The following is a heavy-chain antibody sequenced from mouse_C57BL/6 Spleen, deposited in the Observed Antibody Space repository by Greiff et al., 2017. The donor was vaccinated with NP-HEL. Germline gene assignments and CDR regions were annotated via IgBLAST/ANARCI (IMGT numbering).Heavy chain of an antibody. CDR2: ISSGGSYT. J-gene: IGHJ2*01. Sequence: EVHLVESGGDLVKPGGSLKLSCAASGFTFSSYGMSWVRQTPDKRLEWVATISSGGSYTYYPDSVKGRFTISRDNAKNTLYLQMSSLKSEDTAMYYCARRILKAFDYWGQGTTLTVSS. CDR1: GFTFSSYG. CDR3: ARRILKAFDY. V-gene: IGHV5-6*01.